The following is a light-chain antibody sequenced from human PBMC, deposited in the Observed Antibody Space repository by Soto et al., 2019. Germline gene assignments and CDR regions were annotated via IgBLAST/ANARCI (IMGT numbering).Light chain of an antibody. CDR3: QQFNSCLFT. CDR2: DAS. J-gene: IGKJ3*01. V-gene: IGKV1-13*02. CDR1: QGISSA. Sequence: AIQLTQSPSSLSASVGDRVTITCRASQGISSALAWYQQKPGKAPKLLIYDASSLESGVPSRFSGSGSGTDFTITISSLQPEDFATYSCQQFNSCLFTFGPGTKVDIK.